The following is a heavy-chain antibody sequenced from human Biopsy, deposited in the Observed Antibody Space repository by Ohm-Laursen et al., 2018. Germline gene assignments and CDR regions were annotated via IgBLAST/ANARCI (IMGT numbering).Heavy chain of an antibody. V-gene: IGHV3-21*01. Sequence: SLRLSCPASGFSVSSYDMNWVRQAPGKGLEWVSYISETSSHIYDADSVRGRFTVARDIAKNSLYLQLNSLRVEDTAVYYYARDSSRRAREGGMDVWGQGTTVTVSS. CDR3: ARDSSRRAREGGMDV. D-gene: IGHD6-6*01. CDR2: ISETSSHI. CDR1: GFSVSSYD. J-gene: IGHJ6*02.